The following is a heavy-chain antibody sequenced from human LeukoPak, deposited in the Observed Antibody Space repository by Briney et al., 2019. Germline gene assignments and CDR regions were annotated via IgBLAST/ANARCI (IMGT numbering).Heavy chain of an antibody. V-gene: IGHV1-69*06. Sequence: GASVKVSCKASGGSFSDYAISWVRQAPGRGLEWMGRIIPIFGTANYAQKFQGRVTITADIVSSTAHMELTNLTSGDTAVYSCAKQGAVRQDYYMDVWGNGTTVTVSS. CDR1: GGSFSDYA. CDR3: AKQGAVRQDYYMDV. D-gene: IGHD3-16*01. J-gene: IGHJ6*03. CDR2: IIPIFGTA.